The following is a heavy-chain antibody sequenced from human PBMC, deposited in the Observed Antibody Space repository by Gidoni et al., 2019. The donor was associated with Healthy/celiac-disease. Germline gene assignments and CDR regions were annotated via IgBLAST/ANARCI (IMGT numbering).Heavy chain of an antibody. CDR1: GFTFSSYV. V-gene: IGHV3-30*18. CDR2: ISYDGSNK. Sequence: QVQLVESGGGVVQPVRSLRLSCAASGFTFSSYVMHWVRQAPGKGLEWVAVISYDGSNKYYADSVKGRFTISRDNSKNTLYLQMNSLRAEDTAVYYCAKDRADILTGLRSMYYYYGMDVWGQGTTVTVSS. CDR3: AKDRADILTGLRSMYYYYGMDV. D-gene: IGHD3-9*01. J-gene: IGHJ6*02.